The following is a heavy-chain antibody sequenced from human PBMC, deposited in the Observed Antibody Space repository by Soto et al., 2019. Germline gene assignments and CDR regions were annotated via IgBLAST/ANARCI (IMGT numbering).Heavy chain of an antibody. CDR3: ARDNHYYGMNF. V-gene: IGHV3-21*02. CDR1: GFIFRSYN. Sequence: EMQLVESGGGLVKPGGSLRLSCAASGFIFRSYNMNWVRQAPGKGLEWVSSISASSTYIYYADSVTGRFTISRDNAKNSVYLQMNSLRAEDTGVYYCARDNHYYGMNFWGQGTTVTVSS. CDR2: ISASSTYI. J-gene: IGHJ6*02.